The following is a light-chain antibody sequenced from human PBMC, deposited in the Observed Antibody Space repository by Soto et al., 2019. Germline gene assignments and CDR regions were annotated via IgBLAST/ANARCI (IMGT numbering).Light chain of an antibody. CDR1: QSVSSN. CDR3: QQYSSSPTT. V-gene: IGKV3-20*01. J-gene: IGKJ5*01. Sequence: EIVLTQSPGTLSLSPGAGATLSCRASQSVSSNLAWYQQKHGQAPRLLIYGASSRATGIPDRFSGGGSGTDFSITISRLDPEDGAVYYGQQYSSSPTTFGQGTRLEIK. CDR2: GAS.